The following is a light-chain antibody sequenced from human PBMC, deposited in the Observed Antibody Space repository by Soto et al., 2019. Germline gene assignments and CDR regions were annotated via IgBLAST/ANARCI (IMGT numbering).Light chain of an antibody. Sequence: EIVLTQSPVTLSLSPGQRATLSCRASQSIGAYLVWYQQRPGQAPRLLIYEASNRATGIPARFSGSGSGTDFTLTISSVEPEDSAVYYCQQRSDWRGLTFGGGTKVEIK. J-gene: IGKJ4*01. CDR1: QSIGAY. CDR2: EAS. V-gene: IGKV3-11*01. CDR3: QQRSDWRGLT.